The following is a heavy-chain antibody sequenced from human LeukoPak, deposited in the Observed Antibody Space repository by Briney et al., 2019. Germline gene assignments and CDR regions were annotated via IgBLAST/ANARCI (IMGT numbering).Heavy chain of an antibody. CDR3: ARRGSYYRYYFDY. V-gene: IGHV4-61*02. CDR2: INPSGDT. D-gene: IGHD1-26*01. J-gene: IGHJ4*02. CDR1: GASISSDTYY. Sequence: SQTLSLTCTVSGASISSDTYYWSWIRQSAGEGLEWIGRINPSGDTDYHPSLMGRVTVSLDTSTNQFSLKLSSVTAADTAVYYCARRGSYYRYYFDYWGQGTLVTVSS.